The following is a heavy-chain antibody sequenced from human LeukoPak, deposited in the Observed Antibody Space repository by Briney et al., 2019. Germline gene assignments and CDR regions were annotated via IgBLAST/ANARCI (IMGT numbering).Heavy chain of an antibody. Sequence: ASVKVSCKASGYTFTSYAMNWVRQAPGQGLEWMGWINTNTGNPTYAQGFTGRFVFSLDTSVSTAYLQISSLKAEDTAVYYCARVGAAAVRDYYYYYMDVWGKGTTVTVSS. CDR3: ARVGAAAVRDYYYYYMDV. V-gene: IGHV7-4-1*02. J-gene: IGHJ6*03. D-gene: IGHD6-13*01. CDR1: GYTFTSYA. CDR2: INTNTGNP.